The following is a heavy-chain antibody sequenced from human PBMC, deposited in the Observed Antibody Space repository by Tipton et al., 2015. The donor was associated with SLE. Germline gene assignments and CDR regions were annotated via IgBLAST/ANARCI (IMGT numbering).Heavy chain of an antibody. CDR1: GYTFTSYG. J-gene: IGHJ3*02. V-gene: IGHV1-18*01. CDR3: ARDALYYRNAFDI. D-gene: IGHD1-14*01. CDR2: ISAYNGDT. Sequence: QSGPEVKKPGASVKVSCKASGYTFTSYGICWVRQAPGQGLEWMGWISAYNGDTNYAQKFQGRVTMTTDTSTSTAYMELRCLRSDDTAVYYCARDALYYRNAFDIWGQGTMVTVSS.